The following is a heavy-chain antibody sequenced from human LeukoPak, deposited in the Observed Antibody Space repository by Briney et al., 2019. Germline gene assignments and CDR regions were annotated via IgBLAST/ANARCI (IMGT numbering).Heavy chain of an antibody. V-gene: IGHV5-51*01. CDR3: ARHLPTSGATGAFDQ. J-gene: IGHJ4*02. D-gene: IGHD1-1*01. CDR2: IYPRDSDT. Sequence: GESLKISCEASGFDFTSYWIGWVRRMPGKGLEWMGIIYPRDSDTRYSPTFQGQVTISADKSITTAYLQWSSLKASDTAMYYCARHLPTSGATGAFDQWGQGTLVAVSS. CDR1: GFDFTSYW.